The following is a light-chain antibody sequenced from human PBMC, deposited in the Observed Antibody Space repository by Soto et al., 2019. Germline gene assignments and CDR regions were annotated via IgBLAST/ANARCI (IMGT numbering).Light chain of an antibody. CDR2: DAS. CDR1: QSVSGK. J-gene: IGKJ4*01. CDR3: HQYDKWPLT. Sequence: EIVMTQSPVTLSVFPGERATLSCRASQSVSGKLAWYQQKPGQAPRLLIYDASTRATGIPARFSGSGSGTEFTLPISSLQSEDFAVYYCHQYDKWPLTFGGGAKVEIK. V-gene: IGKV3-15*01.